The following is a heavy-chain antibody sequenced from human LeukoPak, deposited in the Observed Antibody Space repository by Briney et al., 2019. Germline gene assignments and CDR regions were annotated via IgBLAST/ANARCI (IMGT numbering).Heavy chain of an antibody. J-gene: IGHJ6*03. CDR3: AKADCSGGSCRPYYYYYYMDV. CDR2: MSGSGGST. V-gene: IGHV3-23*01. D-gene: IGHD2-15*01. Sequence: PGGSLRLSCAASEFIVSANYMSWVRQAPGKGLEWVSAMSGSGGSTYYADSVKGRFTISRDNSKNTLYLQMNSLRAEDTAVYYCAKADCSGGSCRPYYYYYYMDVWGKGTTVTVSS. CDR1: EFIVSANY.